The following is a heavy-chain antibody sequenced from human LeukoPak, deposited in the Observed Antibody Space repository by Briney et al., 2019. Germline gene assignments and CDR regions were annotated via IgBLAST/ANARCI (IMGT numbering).Heavy chain of an antibody. D-gene: IGHD3-22*01. CDR2: IYTSGST. J-gene: IGHJ4*02. Sequence: SETLSLTGTVSGGSISSYYWSWIRQPAGKGLEWIGRIYTSGSTNYNPSLKSRVTMSVDTSKNQFSLKLSSVTAADTAVYYCARELYYYDSSGYCHEGCFDYWGQGTLVTVSS. CDR3: ARELYYYDSSGYCHEGCFDY. V-gene: IGHV4-4*07. CDR1: GGSISSYY.